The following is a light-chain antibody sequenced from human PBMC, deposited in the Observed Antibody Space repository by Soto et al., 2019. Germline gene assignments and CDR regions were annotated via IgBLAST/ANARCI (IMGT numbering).Light chain of an antibody. CDR3: QQLSNWPPIT. CDR2: DAS. V-gene: IGKV3-11*01. J-gene: IGKJ5*01. CDR1: QSVSSY. Sequence: EIVLTQSPGILSLSPGERATLSCRASQSVSSYLAWYQQKPGQAPRLLIYDASNRATGIPARFSGSGSGTDFTLTISSLEPEDFAVYYCQQLSNWPPITFGQGTRLEIK.